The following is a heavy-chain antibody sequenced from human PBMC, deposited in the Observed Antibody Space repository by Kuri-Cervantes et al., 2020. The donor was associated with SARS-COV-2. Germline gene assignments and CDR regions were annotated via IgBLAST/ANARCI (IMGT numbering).Heavy chain of an antibody. D-gene: IGHD5-24*01. CDR2: IDWDDDT. CDR3: TRGSRDGYTFDY. J-gene: IGHJ4*02. CDR1: GFSLSTTGMC. V-gene: IGHV2-70*11. Sequence: SGPTLVKPTQTLTLTCTFSGFSLSTTGMCVSWIRQPPGKALEWLARIDWDDDTYYSTSLKTRLTTSKDTSKNQVVLTMTNMDPVDTATYYCTRGSRDGYTFDYWGQGPLVTVSS.